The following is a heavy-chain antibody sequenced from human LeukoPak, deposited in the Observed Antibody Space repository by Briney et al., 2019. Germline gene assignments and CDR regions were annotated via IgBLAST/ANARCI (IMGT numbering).Heavy chain of an antibody. CDR2: IYHSGST. J-gene: IGHJ5*02. V-gene: IGHV4-30-2*01. D-gene: IGHD2-2*01. Sequence: SQTLSLTCAVSGGSISSGGYSWSWIRQPPGKGLEWIGYIYHSGSTYYNPSLKSRVTISVDRSKNQFSLKLSSVTAADTAVHYCARATGYCSSTSCYPSNWFDPWGQGTLVTVSS. CDR1: GGSISSGGYS. CDR3: ARATGYCSSTSCYPSNWFDP.